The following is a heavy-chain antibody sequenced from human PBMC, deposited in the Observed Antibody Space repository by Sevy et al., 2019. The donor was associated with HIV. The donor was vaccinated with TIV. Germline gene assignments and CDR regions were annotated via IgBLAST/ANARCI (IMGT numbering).Heavy chain of an antibody. CDR2: INQDGSEK. Sequence: GGSLRLSCAASGFSFAWYWMSWVRQTPEKGLEWVANINQDGSEKNYVDSVKGRFTISRDIAKNTLHLQMNGLRGEDTAVYYCARDLEFYDNGDYGPAFMPDYWGQGTLVTVSS. CDR3: ARDLEFYDNGDYGPAFMPDY. CDR1: GFSFAWYW. V-gene: IGHV3-7*01. D-gene: IGHD4-17*01. J-gene: IGHJ4*02.